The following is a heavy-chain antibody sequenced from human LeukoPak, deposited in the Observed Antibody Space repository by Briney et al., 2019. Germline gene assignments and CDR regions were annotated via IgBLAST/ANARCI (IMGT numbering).Heavy chain of an antibody. CDR3: AREVGYSYGYYNDY. CDR2: IDAGNGNT. CDR1: GYTFTSYA. V-gene: IGHV1-3*01. Sequence: ASVKVSCKASGYTFTSYAMHWVRQAPGQRLEWMGWIDAGNGNTKYSQKFQGRVTITRDASASTAYMELSSLRSEDTAVYYCAREVGYSYGYYNDYWGQGTLVTVSS. D-gene: IGHD5-18*01. J-gene: IGHJ4*02.